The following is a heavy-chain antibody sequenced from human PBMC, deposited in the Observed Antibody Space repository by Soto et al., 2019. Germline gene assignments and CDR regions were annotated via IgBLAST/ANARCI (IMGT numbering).Heavy chain of an antibody. V-gene: IGHV4-39*01. CDR2: IYYSGRT. CDR3: AKNLPKTGRFDY. Sequence: QLQLQESGPGLVKPSETLSLTCSLSGDSITRSTYFWAWIRQSPGKGLEWVGSIYYSGRTHNNPSLKSRVTISVDRSKNQFSLKMSSVTASDTAVYYCAKNLPKTGRFDYWGPGTLVTVSS. CDR1: GDSITRSTYF. J-gene: IGHJ4*02.